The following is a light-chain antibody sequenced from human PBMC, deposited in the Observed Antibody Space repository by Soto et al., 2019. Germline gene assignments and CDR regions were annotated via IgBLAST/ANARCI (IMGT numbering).Light chain of an antibody. Sequence: EIVMTHSPATLSLSPAERASLSGRASQSVSSNLAWYQQKPGQAPRLLIYGASTRATGIPARFSGSGSGTEFTLTISSLQSEDFAVYHCQQYNKWPGTFGQGTKVDIK. CDR1: QSVSSN. V-gene: IGKV3-15*01. CDR3: QQYNKWPGT. CDR2: GAS. J-gene: IGKJ1*01.